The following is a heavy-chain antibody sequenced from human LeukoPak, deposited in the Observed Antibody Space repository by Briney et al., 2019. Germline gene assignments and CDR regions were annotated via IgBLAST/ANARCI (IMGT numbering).Heavy chain of an antibody. D-gene: IGHD2-2*01. CDR3: ARVVVVVPAAKNWFDP. V-gene: IGHV3-21*01. CDR2: ISSSSSYI. Sequence: GGSLRLSCAASGFTLSSYSMNWVRQAPGKGLEWVSSISSSSSYIYYADSVKGRFTISRDNAKNSLYLQMNSLRAEDTAVYYCARVVVVVPAAKNWFDPWGQGTLVTVSS. CDR1: GFTLSSYS. J-gene: IGHJ5*02.